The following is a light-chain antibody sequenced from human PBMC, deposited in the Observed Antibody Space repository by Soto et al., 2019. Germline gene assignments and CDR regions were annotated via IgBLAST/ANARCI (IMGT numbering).Light chain of an antibody. CDR2: DAS. CDR1: QDISNY. J-gene: IGKJ4*01. CDR3: QQDDNLPQVT. Sequence: DIQMTQSPSSLSASVGDRVTITCQASQDISNYLNWYQQKPGKAPKLLIYDASNLETGVPSRFSGSGSGTDFTFTISSLQPEDIATYYCQQDDNLPQVTFGGGTKVEIK. V-gene: IGKV1-33*01.